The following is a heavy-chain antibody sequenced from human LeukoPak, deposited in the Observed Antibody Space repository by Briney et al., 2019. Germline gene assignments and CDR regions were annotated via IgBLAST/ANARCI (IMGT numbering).Heavy chain of an antibody. J-gene: IGHJ5*02. CDR1: GYTFTSYY. D-gene: IGHD6-13*01. V-gene: IGHV1-46*01. CDR2: INPSGGST. CDR3: ARDSSSRIWILGDFDP. Sequence: ASVTVSYTASGYTFTSYYMHWVRQAPGQGLEWMGIINPSGGSTSYAQKFQGRVTMTRDTSTSTVYMGLSSLRSEDTAVYYCARDSSSRIWILGDFDPWGQGTLVTVSS.